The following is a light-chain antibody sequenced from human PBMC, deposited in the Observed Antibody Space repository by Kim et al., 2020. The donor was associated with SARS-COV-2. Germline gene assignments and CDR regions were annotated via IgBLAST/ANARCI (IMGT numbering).Light chain of an antibody. J-gene: IGLJ3*02. CDR1: SGHSSYA. CDR3: QTWGTGNWV. V-gene: IGLV4-69*01. CDR2: LNSDGSH. Sequence: PVKLTCPLSSGHSSYAMAWHQQQPEKGPRYLMKLNSDGSHSKGDGIPDRFSGSSSGAERYLTISSLQSEDEADYYCQTWGTGNWVFGGGTQLTVL.